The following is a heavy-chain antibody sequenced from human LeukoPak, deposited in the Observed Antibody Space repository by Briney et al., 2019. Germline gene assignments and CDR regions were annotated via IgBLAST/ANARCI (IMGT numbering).Heavy chain of an antibody. J-gene: IGHJ5*02. D-gene: IGHD3-10*01. V-gene: IGHV5-51*01. Sequence: ESLKISCKGSGYSFTSYWIGWVRQMPGKGLEWMGIIYPGDSDTRYSPSFLGQVTISADKSISTAYLQWSSLKASDTAMYYCAREDYYGSGSHNWFDPWGQGTLVTVSS. CDR2: IYPGDSDT. CDR1: GYSFTSYW. CDR3: AREDYYGSGSHNWFDP.